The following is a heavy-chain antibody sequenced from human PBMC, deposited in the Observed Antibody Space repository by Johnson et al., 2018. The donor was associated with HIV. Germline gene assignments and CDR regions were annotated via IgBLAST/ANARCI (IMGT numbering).Heavy chain of an antibody. J-gene: IGHJ3*02. CDR3: AREMATIRGYAFDI. CDR1: GFPFTDHY. V-gene: IGHV3-30-3*01. D-gene: IGHD5-24*01. Sequence: QVQLVESGGGLVKTGGSLRLSCAASGFPFTDHYMSWIRQAPGKRLEGVAVIPYDGSNKYYAASVKGRFTISRDNSKHTLYLQMNSLRAEDTAVYYCAREMATIRGYAFDIWGQGTMVTVSS. CDR2: IPYDGSNK.